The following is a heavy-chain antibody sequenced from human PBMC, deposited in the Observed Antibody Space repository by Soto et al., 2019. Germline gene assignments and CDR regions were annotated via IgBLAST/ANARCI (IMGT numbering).Heavy chain of an antibody. CDR3: AKASSTISPDY. D-gene: IGHD5-12*01. V-gene: IGHV3-23*01. Sequence: EVQLLESGGGLVQPGGSLRLSCAASVFTFTDYAMTWVRQAPGKGLEWVSSISGSASSTFYAGSVKGRFTISRDNSRNTVSLQMNSLRAEDTAVYYCAKASSTISPDYWGQGTLVTVSS. CDR2: ISGSASST. CDR1: VFTFTDYA. J-gene: IGHJ4*02.